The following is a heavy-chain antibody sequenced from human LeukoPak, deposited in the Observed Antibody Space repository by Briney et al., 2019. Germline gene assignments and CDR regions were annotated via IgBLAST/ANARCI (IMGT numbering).Heavy chain of an antibody. V-gene: IGHV3-48*03. J-gene: IGHJ4*02. Sequence: GGSPRLSCAASGFTFSSYEMNWVRQTPGKGLEWISYISPSGSTIHYADSVKGRFIISRDNAKNSLYQKMNSLRVEDTAVYYCGAGGSVDYWGQGALVTVSS. CDR3: GAGGSVDY. D-gene: IGHD3-16*01. CDR2: ISPSGSTI. CDR1: GFTFSSYE.